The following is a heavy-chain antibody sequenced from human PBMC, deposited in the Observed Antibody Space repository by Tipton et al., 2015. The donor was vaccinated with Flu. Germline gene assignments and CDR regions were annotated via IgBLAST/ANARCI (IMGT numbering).Heavy chain of an antibody. CDR2: IGSGGNAI. J-gene: IGHJ4*02. D-gene: IGHD2-8*01. CDR1: GFTFSSYS. CDR3: AKEGYNGGNYYPPWDY. Sequence: SLRLSCAASGFTFSSYSMSWVRQTPGKGPEWIAYIGSGGNAIYYADSVKGRFTVSRDNAKNSVYLQMNSLRVEDTAVYYCAKEGYNGGNYYPPWDYWGQGTLVTVSS. V-gene: IGHV3-48*04.